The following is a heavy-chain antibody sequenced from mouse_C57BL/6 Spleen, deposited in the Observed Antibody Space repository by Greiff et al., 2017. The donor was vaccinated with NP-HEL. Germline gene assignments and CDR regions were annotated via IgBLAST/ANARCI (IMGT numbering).Heavy chain of an antibody. J-gene: IGHJ4*01. Sequence: QVQLQQSGAELVRPGSSVKLSCKASGYTFTSYWMDWVKQRPGQGLEWIGNIYPSDSETHYNQKFKDKATLTVDKSSSTAYMQLSSLTSEDSAVYYCARGLPLYYYAMDYWGQGTSVTVSS. D-gene: IGHD6-5*01. CDR2: IYPSDSET. CDR1: GYTFTSYW. V-gene: IGHV1-61*01. CDR3: ARGLPLYYYAMDY.